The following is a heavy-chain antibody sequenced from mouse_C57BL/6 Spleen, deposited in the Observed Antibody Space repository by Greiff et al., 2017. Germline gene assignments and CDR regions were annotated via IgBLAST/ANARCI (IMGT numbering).Heavy chain of an antibody. Sequence: QVQLQQPGAELVKPGASVKLSCKASGYTFTSYWMHWVKQRPGRGLEWIGRIDPSSGGTNYNEKFKGKATLTVDKPSSTAYMQLSSLSSEASAVFDWAGGLYCCGYWGQGTTLTVSS. CDR1: GYTFTSYW. V-gene: IGHV1-72*01. J-gene: IGHJ2*01. CDR2: IDPSSGGT. CDR3: AGGLYCCGY.